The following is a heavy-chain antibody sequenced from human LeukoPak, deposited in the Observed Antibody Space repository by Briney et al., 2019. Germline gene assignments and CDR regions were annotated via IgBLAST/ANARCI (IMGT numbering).Heavy chain of an antibody. V-gene: IGHV4-34*01. J-gene: IGHJ4*02. CDR1: GGSFSVYY. Sequence: PSGTPSLTSAVYGGSFSVYYWGWIRHPRGNVLEWSGEIYHRGSTNYNPSLKSRVTISVDTSTNQFSLKLSSVTAADTAVYYCARARRLGYSSSSWDWDYWGQGTLVTVSS. D-gene: IGHD6-6*01. CDR3: ARARRLGYSSSSWDWDY. CDR2: IYHRGST.